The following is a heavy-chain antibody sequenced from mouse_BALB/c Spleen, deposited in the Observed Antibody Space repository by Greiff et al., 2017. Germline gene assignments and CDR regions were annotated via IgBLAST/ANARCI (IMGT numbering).Heavy chain of an antibody. Sequence: EVKLVESGPGLVKPSQSLSLTCTVTGYSITSDYAWNWIRQFPGNKLEWMGYISYSGSTSYNPSLKSRISITRDTSKNQFFLQLNSVTTEDTATYYCAREDHYYGYDLAYWGQGTLVTVSA. CDR3: AREDHYYGYDLAY. CDR1: GYSITSDYA. CDR2: ISYSGST. V-gene: IGHV3-2*02. J-gene: IGHJ3*01. D-gene: IGHD1-2*01.